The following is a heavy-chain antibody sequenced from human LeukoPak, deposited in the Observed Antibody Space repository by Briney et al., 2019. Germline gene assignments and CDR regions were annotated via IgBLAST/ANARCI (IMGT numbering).Heavy chain of an antibody. V-gene: IGHV1-2*02. D-gene: IGHD7-27*01. CDR1: GYTFTSYY. CDR3: ARGGGQNGGSGKYYYYYYYMDV. J-gene: IGHJ6*03. CDR2: INPNSGGT. Sequence: ASVKVSCKASGYTFTSYYMHWVRQAPGQGLEWMGWINPNSGGTNYAQKFQGRVTMTRDTSISTAYMELSRLRSDDTAVYYCARGGGQNGGSGKYYYYYYYMDVWGKGTTVTVSS.